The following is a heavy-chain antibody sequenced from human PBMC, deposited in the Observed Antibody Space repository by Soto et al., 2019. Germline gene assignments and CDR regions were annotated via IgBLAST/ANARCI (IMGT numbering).Heavy chain of an antibody. V-gene: IGHV3-7*01. CDR3: ARDSAYSSGCFDC. CDR1: GFTFSTYW. J-gene: IGHJ4*02. CDR2: IKQDGSEG. D-gene: IGHD6-19*01. Sequence: GGSLRLSWAAAGFTFSTYWMSWVRQTPGKGLEWVASIKQDGSEGYSVDSVRGRFTISRDNAKNSLYLQMNSLRVDDTAVYYCARDSAYSSGCFDCWGQGTLVTVSS.